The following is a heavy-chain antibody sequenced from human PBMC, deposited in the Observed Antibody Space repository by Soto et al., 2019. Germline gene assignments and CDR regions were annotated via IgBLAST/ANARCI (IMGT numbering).Heavy chain of an antibody. CDR1: GFTFSSYW. V-gene: IGHV3-7*01. J-gene: IGHJ6*03. D-gene: IGHD1-26*01. Sequence: GGSLRLSCAASGFTFSSYWMSWVRQAPGKGLEWVANIKQDGSEKYYVDSVKGRFTISRDNAKNSLYLQMNSLRAEDTAVYYCARDASRVGPRTYYMDVWGKGTTVTVSS. CDR3: ARDASRVGPRTYYMDV. CDR2: IKQDGSEK.